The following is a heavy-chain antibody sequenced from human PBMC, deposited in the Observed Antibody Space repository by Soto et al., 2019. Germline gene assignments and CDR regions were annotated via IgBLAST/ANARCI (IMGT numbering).Heavy chain of an antibody. CDR3: ARDRYDFWSGYYIGDGAAFDI. CDR2: ISAYNGNT. V-gene: IGHV1-18*01. J-gene: IGHJ3*02. CDR1: GYTFTSYG. D-gene: IGHD3-3*01. Sequence: QVQLVQSGAEVKKPGASVKVSCKASGYTFTSYGISWVRQAPGQGLEWMGWISAYNGNTNYAQKLQGRVTSTTDTSTSTAYMELRSLRSDDTAGYYCARDRYDFWSGYYIGDGAAFDIWGQGTMVTVSS.